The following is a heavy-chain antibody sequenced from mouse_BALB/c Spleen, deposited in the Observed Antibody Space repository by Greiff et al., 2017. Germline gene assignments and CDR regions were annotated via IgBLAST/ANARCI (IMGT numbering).Heavy chain of an antibody. CDR3: TTYDGAY. D-gene: IGHD2-12*01. J-gene: IGHJ3*01. CDR1: GYTFTSYW. Sequence: VQLQQPGAELVRPGASVKLSCKASGYTFTSYWINWVKQRPGQGLEWIGNIYPSDSYTNYNQKFKDKATLTVDKSSSTAYMQLSSPTSEDSAVYYCTTYDGAYWGQGTLVTVSA. V-gene: IGHV1-69*02. CDR2: IYPSDSYT.